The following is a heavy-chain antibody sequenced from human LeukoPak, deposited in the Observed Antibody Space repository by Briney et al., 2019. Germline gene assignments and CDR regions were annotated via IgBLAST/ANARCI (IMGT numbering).Heavy chain of an antibody. Sequence: PSQTLSLTCTVSGDSLSSGSYYWSWIRQPAGTGLEWIGRIYATGSANYNPSLKSRVTISVDTSKNQFSLKLSSVTAADTAVYYCARVSSSWFGGWFDPWGQGTLVTVSS. V-gene: IGHV4-61*02. CDR1: GDSLSSGSYY. CDR3: ARVSSSWFGGWFDP. D-gene: IGHD6-13*01. CDR2: IYATGSA. J-gene: IGHJ5*02.